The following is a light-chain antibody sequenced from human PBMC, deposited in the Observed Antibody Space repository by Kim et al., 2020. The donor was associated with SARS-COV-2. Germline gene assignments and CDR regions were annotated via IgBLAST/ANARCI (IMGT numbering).Light chain of an antibody. CDR1: QSIDRG. Sequence: ASVGDRVTIPCRASQSIDRGLAWYQQKPGKAPKLLIYDASSVESGVPSRFSGSGSGTEFTLTISSLQPDDFATYYCQHHNTYPITFGQGTRLEIK. CDR3: QHHNTYPIT. J-gene: IGKJ5*01. V-gene: IGKV1-5*01. CDR2: DAS.